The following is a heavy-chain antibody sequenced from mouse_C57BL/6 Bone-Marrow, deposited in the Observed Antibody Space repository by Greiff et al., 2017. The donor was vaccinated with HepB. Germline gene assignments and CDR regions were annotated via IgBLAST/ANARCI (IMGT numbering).Heavy chain of an antibody. V-gene: IGHV1-82*01. CDR2: IYPGDGDT. J-gene: IGHJ3*01. CDR1: GYAFSSSW. Sequence: QVQLQQSGPELVKPGASVKISCKASGYAFSSSWMNWVKQRPGKGLEWIGRIYPGDGDTNYNEKFKSKATLTVDKSSSTAYMQLSSLTSEDSAVYYCARSDGYYGAYWGQGTLVTVSA. D-gene: IGHD2-3*01. CDR3: ARSDGYYGAY.